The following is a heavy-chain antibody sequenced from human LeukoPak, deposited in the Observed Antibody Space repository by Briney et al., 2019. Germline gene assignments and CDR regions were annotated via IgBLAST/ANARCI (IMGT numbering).Heavy chain of an antibody. J-gene: IGHJ4*02. V-gene: IGHV3-7*01. Sequence: GGSLRLSCAASGFTFTNYWMSWVRQAPGKGLEWVANIKHDGSEKYYVGSVKGRFTISRDNAKNSVYLQMNSLRAEDKAVYYCARDAYKDRYFDYWGQGTLVTVSS. CDR2: IKHDGSEK. CDR3: ARDAYKDRYFDY. CDR1: GFTFTNYW. D-gene: IGHD2-15*01.